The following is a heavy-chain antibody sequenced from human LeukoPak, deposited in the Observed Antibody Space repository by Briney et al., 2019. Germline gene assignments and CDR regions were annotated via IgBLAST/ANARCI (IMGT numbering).Heavy chain of an antibody. Sequence: PGRSLRLSCAASGFTFDDYAMHWVRQAPGKGLEWVSGISWNSGSIGYADSVKGRFTTSRDNAKNSLYLQMNSLRAEDMALYYCAKATDDDYGDSPGAFDIWGQGTMVTVSS. CDR2: ISWNSGSI. CDR1: GFTFDDYA. D-gene: IGHD4-17*01. J-gene: IGHJ3*02. CDR3: AKATDDDYGDSPGAFDI. V-gene: IGHV3-9*03.